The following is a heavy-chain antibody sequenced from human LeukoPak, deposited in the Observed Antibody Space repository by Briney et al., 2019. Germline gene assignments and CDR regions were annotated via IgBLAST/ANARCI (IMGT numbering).Heavy chain of an antibody. D-gene: IGHD3-10*01. Sequence: ASVTVSCKASGYTFTSYDINWVRQAPGQGLEWMGWMNPNSGNTGYAQKFQGRVTMTRNTSISTAYMELSSLRSEDTAVYYCARGRGVNRAQLLWFGELLPGLFDIWGQGTMVTVSS. CDR2: MNPNSGNT. J-gene: IGHJ3*02. CDR1: GYTFTSYD. V-gene: IGHV1-8*01. CDR3: ARGRGVNRAQLLWFGELLPGLFDI.